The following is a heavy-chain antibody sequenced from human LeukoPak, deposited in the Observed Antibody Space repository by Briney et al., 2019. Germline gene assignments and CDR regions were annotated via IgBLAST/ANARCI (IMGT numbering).Heavy chain of an antibody. D-gene: IGHD4-11*01. V-gene: IGHV4-34*01. Sequence: KPSETLSLTCAVYGGSFSGYYWSWLRQPPGKGLEWIGEINHSGSTNYNPSLKSRVTISVDTSNNQFSLKLSSVTAADTAVYYCARDEKMTTVFPRRYYYGMDVWGQGTTVTVS. CDR1: GGSFSGYY. CDR3: ARDEKMTTVFPRRYYYGMDV. J-gene: IGHJ6*02. CDR2: INHSGST.